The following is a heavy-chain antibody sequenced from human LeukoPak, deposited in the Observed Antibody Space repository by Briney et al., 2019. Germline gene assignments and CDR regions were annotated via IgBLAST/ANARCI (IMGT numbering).Heavy chain of an antibody. J-gene: IGHJ3*02. CDR3: ARVNDYYDSSGYDFYAFDI. CDR1: GYTFTGYY. D-gene: IGHD3-22*01. Sequence: ASVKVSCKASGYTFTGYYMHWVRQAPGQGLEWMGWINPNSGGTNYAQKFQGRVTMTRDTSISTAYMELSRLRSDVTAVYYCARVNDYYDSSGYDFYAFDIWGQGTMVTVSS. V-gene: IGHV1-2*02. CDR2: INPNSGGT.